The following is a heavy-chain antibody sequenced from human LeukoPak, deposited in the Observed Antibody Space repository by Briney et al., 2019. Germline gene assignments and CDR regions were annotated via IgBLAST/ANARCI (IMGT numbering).Heavy chain of an antibody. Sequence: SETLSLTCTVSGGSISSGSYYWSWIRQPAGKGLEWIGRIYTSGSTNYNPSLKSRVTISVDTSKNQFSLKLSSVTAADTAVYYCARSLYYYGSDSFDIWGQGTMVTVSS. J-gene: IGHJ3*02. CDR3: ARSLYYYGSDSFDI. D-gene: IGHD3-10*01. CDR1: GGSISSGSYY. CDR2: IYTSGST. V-gene: IGHV4-61*02.